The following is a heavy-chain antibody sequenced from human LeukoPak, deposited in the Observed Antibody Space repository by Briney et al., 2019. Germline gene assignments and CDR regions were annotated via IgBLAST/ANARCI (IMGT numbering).Heavy chain of an antibody. Sequence: SETLSLTCAVYGGSFSGYYWSWIRQPPGKGLEWIGEINHSGSTNYNPSLKSRVTISVDTSKNPFSLKLSSVTAADTAVYYCARGRYSGSYYGFDWFDPWGQGTLVTVSS. D-gene: IGHD1-26*01. J-gene: IGHJ5*02. CDR3: ARGRYSGSYYGFDWFDP. V-gene: IGHV4-34*01. CDR2: INHSGST. CDR1: GGSFSGYY.